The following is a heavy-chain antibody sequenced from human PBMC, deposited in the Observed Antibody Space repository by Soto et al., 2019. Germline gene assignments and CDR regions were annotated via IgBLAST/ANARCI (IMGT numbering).Heavy chain of an antibody. D-gene: IGHD3-3*01. CDR1: GFTFSSYA. Sequence: GGSLRLSCAASGFTFSSYAMSWVRQAPGKGLEWVSAISGSGGSTYYADSVKGRFTISRDNSKNTLYLQMNSLRAEDTAVYYCAHYYDFWSGDHTQHNWFDPWGQGTLVTVSS. CDR3: AHYYDFWSGDHTQHNWFDP. J-gene: IGHJ5*02. CDR2: ISGSGGST. V-gene: IGHV3-23*01.